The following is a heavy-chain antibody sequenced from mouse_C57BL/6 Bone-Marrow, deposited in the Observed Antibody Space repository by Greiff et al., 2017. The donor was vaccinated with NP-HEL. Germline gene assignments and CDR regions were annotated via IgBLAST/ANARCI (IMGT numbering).Heavy chain of an antibody. CDR2: IYPRDGST. CDR1: GYTFTSYD. Sequence: QVQLQQSGPELVKPGASVKLSCKASGYTFTSYDINWVKQRPGQGLEWIGWIYPRDGSTKYNEKFKGKATLTVDTSSSTAYMELHSLTSEDSAVYFCVRLSYYYYGRAWFAYWGQGTLVTVSA. CDR3: VRLSYYYYGRAWFAY. V-gene: IGHV1-85*01. J-gene: IGHJ3*01. D-gene: IGHD1-1*01.